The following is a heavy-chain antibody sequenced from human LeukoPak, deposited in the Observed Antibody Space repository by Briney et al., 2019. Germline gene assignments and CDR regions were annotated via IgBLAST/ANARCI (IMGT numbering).Heavy chain of an antibody. J-gene: IGHJ4*02. CDR3: AKGDYFDY. D-gene: IGHD3-16*01. Sequence: PGGSLRLSCAASGFTFSTSWMSWVRQAPGKGLEWVANIKEDGSEKWYMDSVKGRFTISRDNAKNSLYLQMNSLRAEDRAVFYCAKGDYFDYWGQGTLVTVSS. V-gene: IGHV3-7*01. CDR1: GFTFSTSW. CDR2: IKEDGSEK.